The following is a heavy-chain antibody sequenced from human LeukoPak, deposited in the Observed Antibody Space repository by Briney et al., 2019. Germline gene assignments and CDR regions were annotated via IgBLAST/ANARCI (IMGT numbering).Heavy chain of an antibody. D-gene: IGHD3-9*01. CDR2: IKSKTDGGTT. V-gene: IGHV3-15*01. J-gene: IGHJ5*02. Sequence: PGGSLRLSCAASGFTFSNAWMSWVRQAPGKGLEWVGRIKSKTDGGTTDYAAPVKGRFTISRDNSKNTLYLQMNSLKTEDTAVYYCTTVIWDILTGYYKRFDPWGQGTLVTVSS. CDR3: TTVIWDILTGYYKRFDP. CDR1: GFTFSNAW.